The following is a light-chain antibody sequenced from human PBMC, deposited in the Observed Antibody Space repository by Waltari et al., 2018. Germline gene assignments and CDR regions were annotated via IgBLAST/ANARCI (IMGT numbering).Light chain of an antibody. CDR2: GAS. V-gene: IGKV3-20*01. Sequence: EIVLTQSPGPLSLSPGERVPLSCRASQIVRGNFLTWYQQRPGQVPRLLMYGASTRAPGIPDRFSGSGSGKDFTLTISNLEPEDLAVYYCQQYGYSPITFGGGTRVEMK. J-gene: IGKJ4*01. CDR1: QIVRGNF. CDR3: QQYGYSPIT.